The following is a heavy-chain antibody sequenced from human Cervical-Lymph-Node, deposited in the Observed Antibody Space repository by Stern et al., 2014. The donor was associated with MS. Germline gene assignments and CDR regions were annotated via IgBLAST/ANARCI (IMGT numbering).Heavy chain of an antibody. CDR1: GGPFINYA. V-gene: IGHV1-69*01. CDR3: ARGWSYDILTAYSY. J-gene: IGHJ4*02. D-gene: IGHD3-9*01. Sequence: QVQLVQSGAEVKKPGSSVKVSCKASGGPFINYAISWVRQAPGQGLEWMGGIIPIFGRANYAQKFQGRVTITADESTSTAYMELSSLRSEDTAVYYCARGWSYDILTAYSYWGQGTLVTVSS. CDR2: IIPIFGRA.